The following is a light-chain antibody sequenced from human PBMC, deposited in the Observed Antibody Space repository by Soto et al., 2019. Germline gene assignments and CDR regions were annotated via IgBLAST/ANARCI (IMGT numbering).Light chain of an antibody. CDR3: QQYGTSEII. V-gene: IGKV3-20*01. Sequence: EIVMAQSPGTLSVSPGERATLSCRASQSLANSFIAWYQQKPGQAPRLLIYDTSSRASGIPDRFSGSGSGTDFTLTISRLETEDFAVFYCQQYGTSEIIFGQGTRLEIK. CDR2: DTS. CDR1: QSLANSF. J-gene: IGKJ5*01.